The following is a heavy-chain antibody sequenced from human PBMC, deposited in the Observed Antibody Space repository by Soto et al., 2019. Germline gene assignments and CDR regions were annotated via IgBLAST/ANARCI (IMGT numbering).Heavy chain of an antibody. CDR1: GFTFSSYA. CDR2: ISGSGGST. D-gene: IGHD1-7*01. Sequence: PGGSLRLSCAASGFTFSSYAMSWVRQAPGKGLEWVSAISGSGGSTYYADSVKGRFTISRDNSKNTLYLQMNSLRAEDTAVYYCAKVGAPYNWNYNDFDYWGQGTLVTVSS. CDR3: AKVGAPYNWNYNDFDY. J-gene: IGHJ4*02. V-gene: IGHV3-23*01.